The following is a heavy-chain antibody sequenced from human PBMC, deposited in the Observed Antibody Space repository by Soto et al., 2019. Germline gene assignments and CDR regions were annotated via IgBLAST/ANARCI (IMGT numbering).Heavy chain of an antibody. Sequence: PGGSLRLSCAASGFTFSSYGMHWVRQAPGKGLEWVAVIWYDGSNKYYADSVKGRFTISRDNSKNTLYLQMNSLRAEDTAVYYCAIGADLYDFADAFDVWGQGTMVTVSS. CDR3: AIGADLYDFADAFDV. V-gene: IGHV3-33*01. D-gene: IGHD3-3*01. J-gene: IGHJ3*01. CDR1: GFTFSSYG. CDR2: IWYDGSNK.